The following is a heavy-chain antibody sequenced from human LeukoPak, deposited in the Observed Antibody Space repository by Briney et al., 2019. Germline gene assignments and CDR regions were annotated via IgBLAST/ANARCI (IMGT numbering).Heavy chain of an antibody. V-gene: IGHV3-9*01. Sequence: GRSLRLSCAASGFTFDDYAMHWVRQAPGKGLEWVSGISWNSGSIAYADSVKGRFTISRDNAKNSLYLQMNSLRAEDTALYYCAKAKYSTDWYFDLWGRGTLVTVSS. J-gene: IGHJ2*01. D-gene: IGHD6-6*01. CDR2: ISWNSGSI. CDR1: GFTFDDYA. CDR3: AKAKYSTDWYFDL.